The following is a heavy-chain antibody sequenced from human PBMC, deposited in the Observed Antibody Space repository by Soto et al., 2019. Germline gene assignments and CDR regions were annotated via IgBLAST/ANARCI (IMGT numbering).Heavy chain of an antibody. V-gene: IGHV3-23*01. Sequence: EVQLLESGGGLVQPGGSLRLSCAASGFTFSSYAMSWVRQAPGKGLEWVSAISGSGGSTYYVDSVKGRFTICRDNSKNTLYLQMNSLRAEDTAVYYCAKDEKDYSSSWYFNRYDVDYWGQGTLVTVSS. CDR1: GFTFSSYA. CDR3: AKDEKDYSSSWYFNRYDVDY. CDR2: ISGSGGST. J-gene: IGHJ4*02. D-gene: IGHD6-13*01.